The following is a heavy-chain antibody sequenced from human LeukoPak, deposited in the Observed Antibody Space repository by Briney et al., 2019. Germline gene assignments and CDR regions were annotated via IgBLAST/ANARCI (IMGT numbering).Heavy chain of an antibody. Sequence: PGGSLRLSCAASGFTFSSYWMSWVRQAPGKGLEWVANIKQDGSEKYYVDSVKGRFTISRDNAKNSLYLQMNSLRAEDTAVYYCARSRHYYDSSGYYYVVGYFDYWGQGTLVTVSS. CDR1: GFTFSSYW. D-gene: IGHD3-22*01. J-gene: IGHJ4*02. V-gene: IGHV3-7*01. CDR3: ARSRHYYDSSGYYYVVGYFDY. CDR2: IKQDGSEK.